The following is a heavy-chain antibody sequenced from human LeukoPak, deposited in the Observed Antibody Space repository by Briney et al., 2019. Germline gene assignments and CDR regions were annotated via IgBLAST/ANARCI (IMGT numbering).Heavy chain of an antibody. V-gene: IGHV3-21*04. D-gene: IGHD3-22*01. CDR1: GFTFSSYS. CDR2: ISSSSNYI. Sequence: GGSLRLSCAASGFTFSSYSMNWVRQAPGKGLEWVSSISSSSNYIYYADSVKGRFTLSRDNAKNSLYLQMNSLRAEDTAVYYCAKDPEIRDDSSGYYYFPDYFDYWGQGTLVTVSS. CDR3: AKDPEIRDDSSGYYYFPDYFDY. J-gene: IGHJ4*02.